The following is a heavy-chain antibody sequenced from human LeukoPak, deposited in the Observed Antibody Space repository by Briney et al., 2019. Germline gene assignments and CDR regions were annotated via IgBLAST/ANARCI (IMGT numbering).Heavy chain of an antibody. CDR1: GGSISNYY. J-gene: IGHJ4*02. Sequence: PSETLSLTCTVSGGSISNYYWSWIRQPAGTGLEWIGRICASGSTNYNPSLKSRVTMSVDTSNNQFSLNLSSVTAADTAVYYCARTSARGAQFDYWGQGTLVTVSS. CDR3: ARTSARGAQFDY. D-gene: IGHD3-10*01. V-gene: IGHV4-4*07. CDR2: ICASGST.